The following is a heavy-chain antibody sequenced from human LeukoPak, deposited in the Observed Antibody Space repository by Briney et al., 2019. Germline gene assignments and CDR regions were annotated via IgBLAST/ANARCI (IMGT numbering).Heavy chain of an antibody. D-gene: IGHD6-6*01. J-gene: IGHJ3*02. CDR1: GYTFTSYD. V-gene: IGHV1-8*01. Sequence: GASVKVSCKASGYTFTSYDINWVRQATGQGLEWMGWMNPNSGNTGYAQKFQGRVTMTRNTSISTAYMELSSLRSEDTAVYYCARGKDTRRLPENAFDIWGPGTMVTVSS. CDR3: ARGKDTRRLPENAFDI. CDR2: MNPNSGNT.